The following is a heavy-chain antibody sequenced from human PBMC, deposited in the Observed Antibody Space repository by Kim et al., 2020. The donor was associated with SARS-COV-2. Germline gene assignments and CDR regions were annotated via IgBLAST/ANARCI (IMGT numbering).Heavy chain of an antibody. J-gene: IGHJ4*02. Sequence: DSVKGRFTISRDNAKNSLYLQMNSLRAEDTALYYCAKGIGYYYDSRSIDYWGQGTLVTVSS. V-gene: IGHV3-9*01. CDR3: AKGIGYYYDSRSIDY. D-gene: IGHD3-22*01.